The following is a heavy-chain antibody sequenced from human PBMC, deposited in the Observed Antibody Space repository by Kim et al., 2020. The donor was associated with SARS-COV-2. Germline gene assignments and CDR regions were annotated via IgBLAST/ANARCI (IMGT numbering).Heavy chain of an antibody. Sequence: GESLKISCKGSGYSFTSYWIGWVRQMPGKGLEWMGIIYPGDSDTRYSPSFQGQVTISADKSISTAYLQWSSLKASDTAMYYCARQGPICSGGSCYQGRTYYYGMDVWGQGTTVTVSS. CDR2: IYPGDSDT. CDR3: ARQGPICSGGSCYQGRTYYYGMDV. V-gene: IGHV5-51*01. D-gene: IGHD2-15*01. CDR1: GYSFTSYW. J-gene: IGHJ6*02.